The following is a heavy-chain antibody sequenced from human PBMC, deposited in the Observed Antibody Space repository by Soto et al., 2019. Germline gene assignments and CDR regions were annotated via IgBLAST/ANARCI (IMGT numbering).Heavy chain of an antibody. Sequence: ASVKVSCKASGYTFTSYGISWVRQAPGQGLEWMGWISAYNGNTNYAQKLQGRVTMTTDTPTSTAYMELRSLRSDDTAVYYCARDHDYSNYGNWWFDPWGQGTLVTVSS. CDR1: GYTFTSYG. V-gene: IGHV1-18*01. J-gene: IGHJ5*02. CDR2: ISAYNGNT. CDR3: ARDHDYSNYGNWWFDP. D-gene: IGHD4-4*01.